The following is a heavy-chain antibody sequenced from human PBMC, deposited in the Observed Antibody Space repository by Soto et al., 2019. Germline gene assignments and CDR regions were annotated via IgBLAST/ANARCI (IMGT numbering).Heavy chain of an antibody. CDR1: GGSISSYY. Sequence: SETLSLTCTVSGGSISSYYWIWIRQPPGKGLEWIGYIYYSGSTNYNPSLKSRVTISVDTSKNQFSLRLSSVTAADTAVYYCARSSPAAAGRYYYYGMDVWGQGTTVTVSS. J-gene: IGHJ6*02. D-gene: IGHD6-13*01. V-gene: IGHV4-59*01. CDR3: ARSSPAAAGRYYYYGMDV. CDR2: IYYSGST.